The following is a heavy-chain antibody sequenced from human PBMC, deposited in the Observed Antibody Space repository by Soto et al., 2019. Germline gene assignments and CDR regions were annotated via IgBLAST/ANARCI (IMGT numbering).Heavy chain of an antibody. Sequence: SETLSLTCTVSGGSISSSSYYWGWIRQPPGKGLEWIGSIYYSGSTYYNPSLKSRDTISVDTSKNQFSLKLSSVTAADTAVYYCARQVGAEPHYFDYWGQGTLVTVSS. CDR2: IYYSGST. CDR3: ARQVGAEPHYFDY. J-gene: IGHJ4*02. CDR1: GGSISSSSYY. V-gene: IGHV4-39*01. D-gene: IGHD1-26*01.